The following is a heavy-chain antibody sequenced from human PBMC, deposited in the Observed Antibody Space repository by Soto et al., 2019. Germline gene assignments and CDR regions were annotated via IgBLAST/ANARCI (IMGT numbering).Heavy chain of an antibody. CDR2: IKQDGSEK. D-gene: IGHD6-19*01. Sequence: PGGSLRPSCAASGFTFSSYWMNWVRQAPGKGLEWVANIKQDGSEKYYVDSVKGRFTISRDNAKNSLYLQMNSLRAEDTAVYYCASTPPWYSSGWYFDYWGQGTLVTVSS. CDR3: ASTPPWYSSGWYFDY. CDR1: GFTFSSYW. V-gene: IGHV3-7*01. J-gene: IGHJ4*02.